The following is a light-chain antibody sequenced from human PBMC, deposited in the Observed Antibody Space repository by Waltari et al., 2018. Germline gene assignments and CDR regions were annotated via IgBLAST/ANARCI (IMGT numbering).Light chain of an antibody. CDR2: AAS. Sequence: DIQMTQSPSSLSASVGARVTITGRASQSIRSYLNWYQQKPGKAPKPLIYAASSLQSGVPSRFSGSGYGTDFTLPISSLQPEDFATYYCQQSYSTPRTFGQGTKLEIK. CDR1: QSIRSY. CDR3: QQSYSTPRT. J-gene: IGKJ2*01. V-gene: IGKV1-39*01.